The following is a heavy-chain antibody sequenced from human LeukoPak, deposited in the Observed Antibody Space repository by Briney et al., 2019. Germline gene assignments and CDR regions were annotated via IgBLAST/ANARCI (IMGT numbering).Heavy chain of an antibody. D-gene: IGHD2-2*01. CDR3: AKGGYCSSTSCYVGWFDP. V-gene: IGHV3-23*01. CDR2: ISGGGGST. CDR1: GFTFSSYV. J-gene: IGHJ5*02. Sequence: GRSLRLSCAASGFTFSSYVMNWGRQAPGKGLEWVLVISGGGGSTYYADSVKGRFTISRDNPKNTLYLQMNSLRAEDTAVYYCAKGGYCSSTSCYVGWFDPWGQGTLVTVSP.